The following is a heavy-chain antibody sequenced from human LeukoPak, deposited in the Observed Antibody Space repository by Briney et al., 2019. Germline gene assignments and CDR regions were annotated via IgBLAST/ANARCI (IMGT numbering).Heavy chain of an antibody. CDR2: INSDGSST. CDR1: GFTFSKYW. CDR3: ANYYDFWSGSLDY. Sequence: GGSLRLSCAASGFTFSKYWMHWVRQAPGKGLVWVSYINSDGSSTNYVDSVKGRFTISRDNAKNTLYLQMNSLRAEDTAVYYCANYYDFWSGSLDYWGQGTLVTVSS. J-gene: IGHJ4*02. D-gene: IGHD3-3*01. V-gene: IGHV3-74*01.